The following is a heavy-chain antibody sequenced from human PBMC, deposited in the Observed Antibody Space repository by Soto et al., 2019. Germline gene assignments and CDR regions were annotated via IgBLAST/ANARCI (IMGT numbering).Heavy chain of an antibody. CDR3: AREGGEPRVRGVAYNWFDP. CDR2: ILPIFGTA. J-gene: IGHJ5*02. Sequence: QVQLVQSGAEVKQPGASVKVSFTASGGTFSSYAISWVRQAPGQGLEWMGGILPIFGTANYEQKLQGRVTITADESTSTDYMELSILRSEDTAVYYCAREGGEPRVRGVAYNWFDPWGQGTLVTVSS. CDR1: GGTFSSYA. D-gene: IGHD3-10*01. V-gene: IGHV1-69*12.